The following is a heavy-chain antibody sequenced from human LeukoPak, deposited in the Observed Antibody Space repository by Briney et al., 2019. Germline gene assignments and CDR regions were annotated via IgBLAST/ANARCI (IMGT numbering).Heavy chain of an antibody. J-gene: IGHJ4*02. CDR1: GGSISSGDYY. Sequence: PSQTLSLTCTVSGGSISSGDYYWSWIRQPAGKGLEWIGRIYTSGSTNYNPSLKSRVTMSVDTSKNQFSLKLSSVTAADTAVYYCARVATRRDGLGFDYWGQGTLVTVSS. CDR2: IYTSGST. D-gene: IGHD5-24*01. V-gene: IGHV4-61*02. CDR3: ARVATRRDGLGFDY.